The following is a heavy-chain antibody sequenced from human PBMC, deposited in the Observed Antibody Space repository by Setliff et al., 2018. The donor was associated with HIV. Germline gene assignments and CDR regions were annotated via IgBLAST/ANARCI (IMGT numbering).Heavy chain of an antibody. CDR3: ARGFSVYSSSDPLLNWFDP. J-gene: IGHJ5*02. D-gene: IGHD6-6*01. CDR1: GYTFISYT. CDR2: IIPIFGTA. V-gene: IGHV1-3*01. Sequence: ASVKVSCKASGYTFISYTMHWVRQAPEQRLEWMGWIIPIFGTANYAQKFQGRVTITRDTSASTAYMELSSLRSEDTAVYYCARGFSVYSSSDPLLNWFDPWGQGTLVTVSS.